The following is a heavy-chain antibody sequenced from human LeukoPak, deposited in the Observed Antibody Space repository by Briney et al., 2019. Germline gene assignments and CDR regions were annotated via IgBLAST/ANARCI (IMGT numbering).Heavy chain of an antibody. CDR2: ISYDGSNK. CDR3: AKDGDDIVVVVAAT. CDR1: GFTFSSYG. D-gene: IGHD2-15*01. V-gene: IGHV3-30*18. J-gene: IGHJ4*02. Sequence: PGGSLRLSCAASGFTFSSYGMHWVRQAPGKGLEWVAVISYDGSNKYYADSVKGRFTISSDNSKNTLYLQMNSLRAEDTAVYYCAKDGDDIVVVVAATWGQGTLVTVPS.